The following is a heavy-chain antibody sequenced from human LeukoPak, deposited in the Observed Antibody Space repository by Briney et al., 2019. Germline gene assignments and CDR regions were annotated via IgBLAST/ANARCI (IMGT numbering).Heavy chain of an antibody. CDR1: GFTFSSYG. Sequence: GGSLRLSCAASGFTFSSYGMQWVRQAPGKGVEGVADIWYEGSNKYYGDCVKGRFNIYRENSKNTLYLQMNSLRAEDTAVYYCASLNWFDPWGQGTLLTVSS. CDR3: ASLNWFDP. CDR2: IWYEGSNK. V-gene: IGHV3-33*01. J-gene: IGHJ5*02.